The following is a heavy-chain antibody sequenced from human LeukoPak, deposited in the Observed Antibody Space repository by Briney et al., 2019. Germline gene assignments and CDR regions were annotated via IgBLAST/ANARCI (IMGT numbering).Heavy chain of an antibody. V-gene: IGHV4-34*01. CDR3: ARRVGGYCSSTSCRPYFDY. D-gene: IGHD2-2*01. CDR2: INNSGST. Sequence: NPSETLSLTCAVYGGSFSGYYWSWIRQPPGKGLEWIGEINNSGSTNYNPSLKSRVTISADTSKNQFSLKLSSVTAADTAVYYCARRVGGYCSSTSCRPYFDYWGQGTLVTVSS. CDR1: GGSFSGYY. J-gene: IGHJ4*02.